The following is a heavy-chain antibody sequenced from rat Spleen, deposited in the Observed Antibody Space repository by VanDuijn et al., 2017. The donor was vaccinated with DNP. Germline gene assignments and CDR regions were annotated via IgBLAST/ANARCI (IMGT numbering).Heavy chain of an antibody. D-gene: IGHD1-2*01. CDR1: GFTFSAYY. Sequence: EVQLVESGGGLVQPGRSLKLSCAASGFTFSAYYMAWVRQAPAKGLEWVAYIGSAAYAPYYGDSVKGRFTISRDDAQSTLFLQMDSLRSEDTATYYCARHEDSSSYIYGFPYWGQGTLVTVFS. J-gene: IGHJ3*01. CDR2: IGSAAYAP. CDR3: ARHEDSSSYIYGFPY. V-gene: IGHV5-25*01.